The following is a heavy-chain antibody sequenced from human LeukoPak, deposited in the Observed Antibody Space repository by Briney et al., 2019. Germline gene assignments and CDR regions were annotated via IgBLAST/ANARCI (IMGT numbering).Heavy chain of an antibody. CDR1: GGSISSGGYS. CDR3: AREKADYYYGMDV. V-gene: IGHV4-30-2*01. J-gene: IGHJ6*02. CDR2: IYHSGST. Sequence: SETLSLTCAVSGGSISSGGYSWSWIRQPPGKGLEWIGYIYHSGSTYYNPSLKSRVAISVDRSKNQFSLKLSSVTAADTAVYYCAREKADYYYGMDVWGQGTTVTVSS.